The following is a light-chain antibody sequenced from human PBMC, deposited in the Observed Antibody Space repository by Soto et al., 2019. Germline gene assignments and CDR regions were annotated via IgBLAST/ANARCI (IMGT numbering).Light chain of an antibody. CDR2: EAS. J-gene: IGKJ1*01. CDR3: QQRSDWPWT. CDR1: QSVISY. Sequence: EIVLTQSPATLSLSPGEIATLSFSASQSVISYLAFYQQKPGQAPRLLMYEASNRATGIPARFSGGGSGTDFTLTISSLEPEDFAVYYCQQRSDWPWTFGQGTKVDIK. V-gene: IGKV3-11*01.